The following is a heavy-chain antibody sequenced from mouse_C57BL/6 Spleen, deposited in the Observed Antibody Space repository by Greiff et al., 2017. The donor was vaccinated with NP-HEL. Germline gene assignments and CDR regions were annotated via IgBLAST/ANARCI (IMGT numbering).Heavy chain of an antibody. Sequence: VNVVESGPELVKPGASVKISCKASGYAFSSSWMNWVKQRPGKGLEWIGRIYPGDGDTNYNGKFKGKATLTADKSSSTAYMQLSSLTSEDSAVYFCARSESNFDYWGQGTTLTVSS. CDR3: ARSESNFDY. CDR2: IYPGDGDT. CDR1: GYAFSSSW. D-gene: IGHD5-1*01. J-gene: IGHJ2*01. V-gene: IGHV1-82*01.